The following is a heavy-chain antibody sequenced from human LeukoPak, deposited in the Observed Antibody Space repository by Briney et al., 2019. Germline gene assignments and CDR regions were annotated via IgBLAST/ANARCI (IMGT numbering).Heavy chain of an antibody. D-gene: IGHD3/OR15-3a*01. CDR2: ISSSSSYI. CDR1: GFTFSSYS. V-gene: IGHV3-21*01. Sequence: QPGGSLRLTCAASGFTFSSYSMNWVRQAPGKGLEWVSSISSSSSYIYYADSVKGRFTISRDNAKNSLYLQMNSLRAEDTAVYYCARDGHYYYYYMDVWGKGTTVTVSS. CDR3: ARDGHYYYYYMDV. J-gene: IGHJ6*03.